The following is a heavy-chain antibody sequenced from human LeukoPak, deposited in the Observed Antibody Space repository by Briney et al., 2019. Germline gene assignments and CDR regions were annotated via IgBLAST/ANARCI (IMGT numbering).Heavy chain of an antibody. CDR1: GFTFSNYA. D-gene: IGHD1-26*01. J-gene: IGHJ4*02. V-gene: IGHV3-64*02. CDR3: ARSNNIVGTTYFDY. Sequence: GGSLRLSCAASGFTFSNYAMHWVRQAPGKGLEYISSISSDGGSTYYADSVKGRFTISRDNSKNTLYLQMGRLRAEDMAVYYCARSNNIVGTTYFDYWSQGTLVTVSS. CDR2: ISSDGGST.